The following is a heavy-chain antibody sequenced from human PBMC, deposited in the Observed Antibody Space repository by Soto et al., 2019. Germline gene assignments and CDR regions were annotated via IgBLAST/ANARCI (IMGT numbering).Heavy chain of an antibody. CDR2: IYPGDSDT. J-gene: IGHJ5*02. D-gene: IGHD2-21*01. Sequence: GESLKISCKGSGDSFSNYWIAWVRQMPGKGLEWMGIIYPGDSDTRYSPSFQGQVTISADTSINTVYLQWSSLKASDTAMYYCPAPPNDLCSRYSRRGCFDPWRKGTLITASS. V-gene: IGHV5-51*01. CDR3: PAPPNDLCSRYSRRGCFDP. CDR1: GDSFSNYW.